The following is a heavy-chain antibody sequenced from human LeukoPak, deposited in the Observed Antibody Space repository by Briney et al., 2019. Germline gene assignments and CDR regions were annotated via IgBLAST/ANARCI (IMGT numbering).Heavy chain of an antibody. Sequence: PGRSLRLSCAASGFTFDDYAMHWVRQAPGKGLEWVSGISWNSGSIGYADSVKGRFTISRDNAKNSLYLQMNSLRAEDTALYYCAKDHQLTFIVVVPAAPWRGHDWYFDLWGRGTLVTVSS. V-gene: IGHV3-9*01. CDR1: GFTFDDYA. D-gene: IGHD2-2*01. J-gene: IGHJ2*01. CDR2: ISWNSGSI. CDR3: AKDHQLTFIVVVPAAPWRGHDWYFDL.